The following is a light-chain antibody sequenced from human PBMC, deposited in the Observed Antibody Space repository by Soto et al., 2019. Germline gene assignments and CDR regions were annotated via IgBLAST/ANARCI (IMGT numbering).Light chain of an antibody. J-gene: IGKJ2*01. CDR1: QSISND. Sequence: DIQMTQSPSSLSASVGDRVTITCRASQSISNDLYWYQQKPGKAPKLLIYAASSLQGVVPSRFSGSGSGTDFTLTISSLHPEDFATYYCQQSYSTPPYTFVQGTRLEIK. CDR2: AAS. CDR3: QQSYSTPPYT. V-gene: IGKV1-39*01.